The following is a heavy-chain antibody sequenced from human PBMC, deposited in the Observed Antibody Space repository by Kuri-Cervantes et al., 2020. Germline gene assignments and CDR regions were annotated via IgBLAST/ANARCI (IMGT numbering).Heavy chain of an antibody. CDR2: ISGSGCST. D-gene: IGHD3-22*01. J-gene: IGHJ4*02. CDR1: GFTFSRYA. V-gene: IGHV3-23*01. CDR3: ARDLPSGGYYDSSGHGGDY. Sequence: GDYLKISCSASGFTFSRYAMRWVRQAPGKGLEWVSNISGSGCSTYCADSVKGRFTISRDNSKNTLYLQMSSLRAEDTAVYYYARDLPSGGYYDSSGHGGDYWGQGTLVTVSS.